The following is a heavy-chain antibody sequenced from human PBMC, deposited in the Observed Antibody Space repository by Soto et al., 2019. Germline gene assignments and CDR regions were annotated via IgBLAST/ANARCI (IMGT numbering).Heavy chain of an antibody. V-gene: IGHV3-74*01. Sequence: EVQLVESWGGVVQPGGSLRLSCTASGFTFNTHWMHWVRQAPGKGLVWVSRIYFDGITTNYPDSVKRRLTVSRDNAKNTVYLHVTTLREEDTAVYYCARGGAMGVDYWGQGTLVTVSS. CDR2: IYFDGITT. CDR1: GFTFNTHW. D-gene: IGHD1-26*01. CDR3: ARGGAMGVDY. J-gene: IGHJ4*02.